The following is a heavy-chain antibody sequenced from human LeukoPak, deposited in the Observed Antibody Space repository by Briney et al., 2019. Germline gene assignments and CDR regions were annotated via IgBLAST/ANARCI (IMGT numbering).Heavy chain of an antibody. D-gene: IGHD4-17*01. V-gene: IGHV3-33*01. Sequence: SGGSLRLSCAASGLILSTYGVHWVRQAPGKGLEWVAVIWYDGTRIYYGDSVRGRFTISRDNSRDTVYLQMDSVRDEDTAVYYCATDAGGPYGNYRNHFDYWGRGTLVTVSS. CDR1: GLILSTYG. CDR3: ATDAGGPYGNYRNHFDY. CDR2: IWYDGTRI. J-gene: IGHJ4*02.